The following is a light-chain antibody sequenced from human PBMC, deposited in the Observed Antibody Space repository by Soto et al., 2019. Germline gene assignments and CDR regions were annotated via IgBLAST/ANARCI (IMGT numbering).Light chain of an antibody. V-gene: IGKV3-20*01. Sequence: EIVLTQSPGTLSLSPGERATLSCKASQRVSSNFLAWYQRKPGQAPRLLIYGASYRATDIPYRFSGSGSGTDFTLTITRLEPEDVAVYYCQQYGTSPPTFGQGTKVEI. J-gene: IGKJ1*01. CDR2: GAS. CDR3: QQYGTSPPT. CDR1: QRVSSNF.